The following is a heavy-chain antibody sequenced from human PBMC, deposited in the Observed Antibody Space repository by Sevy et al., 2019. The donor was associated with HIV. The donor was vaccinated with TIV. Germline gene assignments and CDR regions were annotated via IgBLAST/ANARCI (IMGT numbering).Heavy chain of an antibody. CDR2: IYTSGST. D-gene: IGHD3-22*01. J-gene: IGHJ4*02. V-gene: IGHV4-4*07. Sequence: SETLSLTCTVSGGSISSYYWSWIRQPAGKGLEWIGRIYTSGSTNYNPSLKSRVTMSVDTSKNQFSLKLSSVAAADTAVYYCASLGSSGCFDYWGQGTLVTVSS. CDR3: ASLGSSGCFDY. CDR1: GGSISSYY.